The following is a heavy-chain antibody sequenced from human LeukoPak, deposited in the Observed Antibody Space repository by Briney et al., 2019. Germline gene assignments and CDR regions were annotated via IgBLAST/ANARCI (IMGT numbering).Heavy chain of an antibody. Sequence: SETLSLTCTVSGVSISTSRYYWGWIRQPPGKGLEWIGEIYHSGSTNYNPSLKSRVTISVDKSKNQFSLKLSSVTAADTAVYYCARELRYFDWSGFDYWGQGTLVTVSS. J-gene: IGHJ4*02. CDR3: ARELRYFDWSGFDY. V-gene: IGHV4-39*07. CDR2: IYHSGST. CDR1: GVSISTSRYY. D-gene: IGHD3-9*01.